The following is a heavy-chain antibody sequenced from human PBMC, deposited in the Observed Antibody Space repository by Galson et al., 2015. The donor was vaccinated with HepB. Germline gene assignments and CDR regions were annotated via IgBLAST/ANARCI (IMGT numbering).Heavy chain of an antibody. CDR2: IIPIFGTA. CDR3: ASTGGSCPAVCWYFDL. D-gene: IGHD2-15*01. J-gene: IGHJ2*01. CDR1: GGTFSSYA. Sequence: SVKVSCQASGGTFSSYAISWVRQAPGQGLEWMGGIIPIFGTANYAQKFQGRVTITADESTSTAYMELSSLRSEDTAVYYCASTGGSCPAVCWYFDLWGRGTLVTVSS. V-gene: IGHV1-69*13.